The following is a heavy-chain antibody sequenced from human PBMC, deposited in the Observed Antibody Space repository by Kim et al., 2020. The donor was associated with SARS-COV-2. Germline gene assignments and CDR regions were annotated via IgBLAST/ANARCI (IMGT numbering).Heavy chain of an antibody. CDR2: ISYDGSNK. CDR1: GFTFSSYA. CDR3: ARDLGHLLRYFDWSTKRNPDY. D-gene: IGHD3-9*01. J-gene: IGHJ4*02. V-gene: IGHV3-30*04. Sequence: GGSLRLSCAASGFTFSSYAMHWVRQAPGKGLEWVAVISYDGSNKYYADSVKGRFTISRDNSKNTLYLQMNSLRAEDTAVYYCARDLGHLLRYFDWSTKRNPDYWGQGTLVNVSS.